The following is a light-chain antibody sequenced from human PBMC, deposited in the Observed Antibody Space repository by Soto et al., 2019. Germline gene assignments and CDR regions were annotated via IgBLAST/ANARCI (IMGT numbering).Light chain of an antibody. V-gene: IGKV3-11*01. J-gene: IGKJ5*01. CDR3: QQRNNWPIT. CDR1: QSVSSY. Sequence: EIVLTQSPATLSLSPGERATLSCRASQSVSSYLGWYQQKPGQAPRLLIYDASNRATGIPARFSGSGSGTDFTFTISSLEPEDFALYYCQQRNNWPITFGQGTRLEIK. CDR2: DAS.